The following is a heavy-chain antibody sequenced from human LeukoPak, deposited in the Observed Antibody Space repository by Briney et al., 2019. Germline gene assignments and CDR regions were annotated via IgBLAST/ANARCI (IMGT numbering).Heavy chain of an antibody. CDR1: GYTITSYG. Sequence: VASVKVSCKASGYTITSYGISWVRQAHGQGLEWMGWISAYNGNTNYAQKLQGRVTMTTDTSTSTAYMELRSLRSDDTAVYYCARVTYSSGWLGHNWFDPWGQGTLFTVSS. D-gene: IGHD6-19*01. CDR3: ARVTYSSGWLGHNWFDP. CDR2: ISAYNGNT. J-gene: IGHJ5*02. V-gene: IGHV1-18*01.